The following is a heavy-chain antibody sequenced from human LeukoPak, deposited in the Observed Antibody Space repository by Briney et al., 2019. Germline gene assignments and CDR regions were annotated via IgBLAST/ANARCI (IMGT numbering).Heavy chain of an antibody. V-gene: IGHV3-23*01. D-gene: IGHD3-9*01. CDR2: IGGSSINT. Sequence: GGALRLSCAASGFTFSNYAMSWVRHAPGKGLEWVSAIGGSSINTYFADSIKGRFTTSSDHFKNTLFLQMSSLRPEDTAIYYCARVLSLLYFDWVLYADSSGQGTLVTVSS. CDR1: GFTFSNYA. J-gene: IGHJ4*02. CDR3: ARVLSLLYFDWVLYADS.